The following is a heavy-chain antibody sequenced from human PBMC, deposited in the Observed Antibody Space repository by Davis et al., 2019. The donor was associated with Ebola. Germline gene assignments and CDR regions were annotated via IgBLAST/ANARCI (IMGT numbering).Heavy chain of an antibody. CDR2: MNPNSGNT. Sequence: ASVKVSCKASGGTFSSYAISWVRQATGQGLEWMGWMNPNSGNTGYAQKFQGRVTMTRNTSISTAYMELSSLRSEDTAVYYCARQPRRPIAAAGTGHWFDPWGQGTLVTVSS. V-gene: IGHV1-8*02. CDR1: GGTFSSYA. J-gene: IGHJ5*02. CDR3: ARQPRRPIAAAGTGHWFDP. D-gene: IGHD6-13*01.